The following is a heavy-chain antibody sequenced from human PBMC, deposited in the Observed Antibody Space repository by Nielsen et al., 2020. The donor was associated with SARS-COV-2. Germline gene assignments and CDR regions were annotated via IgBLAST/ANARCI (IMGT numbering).Heavy chain of an antibody. D-gene: IGHD6-19*01. J-gene: IGHJ5*02. CDR3: ARGIAVAGT. CDR1: GGSISSGSYY. CDR2: IYTSGST. V-gene: IGHV4-61*02. Sequence: TLSLTCTVSGGSISSGSYYWSWIRQPAGKGLEWIGRIYTSGSTNYNPSLKSRVTISVDTSKNQFSLKLSSVTAADTAVYYCARGIAVAGTWGQGTLVTVSS.